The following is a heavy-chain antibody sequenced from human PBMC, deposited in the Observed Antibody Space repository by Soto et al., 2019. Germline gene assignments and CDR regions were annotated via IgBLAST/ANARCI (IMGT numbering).Heavy chain of an antibody. D-gene: IGHD3-10*01. Sequence: SETLSLTCPVPCGSVRSVSYYWRLIRQPPGKGLEWIGYIYYSGSTNYNPSLKSRVTISVDTSKNQFSLKLSSVTAADTAVYDGSRVSMVRGYRDDWGQGTRVTVPS. CDR2: IYYSGST. CDR1: CGSVRSVSYY. CDR3: SRVSMVRGYRDD. V-gene: IGHV4-61*01. J-gene: IGHJ4*02.